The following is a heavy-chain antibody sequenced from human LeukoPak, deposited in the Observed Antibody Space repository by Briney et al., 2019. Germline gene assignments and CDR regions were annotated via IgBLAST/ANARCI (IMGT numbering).Heavy chain of an antibody. Sequence: SETLSLTCAVYGGSFSGYYWSWIRQPAGKGLEWIGRIYTSGSTNYNPSLKSRVTMSVDTSKNQFSLKLSSVTAADTAVYYCARDKSSVLIPDYYYDSSGSAGTLDYWGQGTLVTVSS. CDR1: GGSFSGYY. D-gene: IGHD3-22*01. V-gene: IGHV4-4*07. CDR2: IYTSGST. CDR3: ARDKSSVLIPDYYYDSSGSAGTLDY. J-gene: IGHJ4*02.